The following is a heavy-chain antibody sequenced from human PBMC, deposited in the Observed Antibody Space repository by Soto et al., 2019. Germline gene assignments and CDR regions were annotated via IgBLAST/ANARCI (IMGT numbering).Heavy chain of an antibody. D-gene: IGHD4-4*01. CDR1: GGSISSNNW. CDR2: IYHSGDT. V-gene: IGHV4-4*02. Sequence: QVQLQESGPRLVKPSGTLSLTCTVSGGSISSNNWWTWVRQPPGKGLEWIGEIYHSGDTNYKPSLESRVAISVDKSKNQISLRLNSLTAAATAVYYCARETYSNYGGWIDYWGQGALVTVSS. J-gene: IGHJ4*02. CDR3: ARETYSNYGGWIDY.